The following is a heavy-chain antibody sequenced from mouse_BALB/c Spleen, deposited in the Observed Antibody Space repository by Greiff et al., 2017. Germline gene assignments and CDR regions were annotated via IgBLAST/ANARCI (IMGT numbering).Heavy chain of an antibody. CDR3: ARDPSGTKAMDY. V-gene: IGHV5-4*02. CDR2: ISDGGSYT. J-gene: IGHJ4*01. D-gene: IGHD4-1*01. Sequence: EVHLVESGGGLVKPGGSLKLSCAASGFTFSDYYMYWVRQTPEKRLEWVATISDGGSYTYYPDSVKGRFTISRDNAKNNLYLKMSSLKSEDTAMYYCARDPSGTKAMDYWGQGTSVTVSS. CDR1: GFTFSDYY.